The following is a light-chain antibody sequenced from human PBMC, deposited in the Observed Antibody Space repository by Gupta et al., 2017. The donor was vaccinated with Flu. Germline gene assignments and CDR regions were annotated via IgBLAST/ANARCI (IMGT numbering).Light chain of an antibody. V-gene: IGLV1-47*01. J-gene: IGLJ2*01. Sequence: QSVLTQPPSASGTPGQRVSLSCSGSSSNVGSNSVHWYQQRPGTAPKLLIFRNNQRPSGVPDRFSGSKSGASASLAISVLRSDDEADYYCASWDDSLSAVVFGGGTKLTVL. CDR1: SSNVGSNS. CDR3: ASWDDSLSAVV. CDR2: RNN.